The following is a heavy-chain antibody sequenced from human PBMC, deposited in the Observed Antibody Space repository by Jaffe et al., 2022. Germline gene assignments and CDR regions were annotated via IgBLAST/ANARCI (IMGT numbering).Heavy chain of an antibody. J-gene: IGHJ3*02. V-gene: IGHV5-51*01. CDR3: ARQPSNDFWSGYEWSTGLDDAFDI. D-gene: IGHD3-3*01. Sequence: EVQLVQSGAEVKKPGESLKISCKGSGYSFTSYWIGWVRQMPGKGLEWMGIIYPGDSDTRYSPSFQGQVTISADKSISTAYLQWSSLKASDTAMYYCARQPSNDFWSGYEWSTGLDDAFDIWGQGTMVTVSS. CDR2: IYPGDSDT. CDR1: GYSFTSYW.